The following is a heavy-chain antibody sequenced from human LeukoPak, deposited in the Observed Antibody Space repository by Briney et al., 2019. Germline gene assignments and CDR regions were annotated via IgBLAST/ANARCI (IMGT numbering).Heavy chain of an antibody. Sequence: GGSLRLSCAASGFTFSSYAMSWVRQAPGKGLEWVSAISGSGGSTYYADSVKGRFTISRDNSKNTLYLQMNSLRAEDTAVYYCAEVGSGYSYGYFDYWGQGTLVTVSS. D-gene: IGHD5-18*01. V-gene: IGHV3-23*01. J-gene: IGHJ4*02. CDR3: AEVGSGYSYGYFDY. CDR1: GFTFSSYA. CDR2: ISGSGGST.